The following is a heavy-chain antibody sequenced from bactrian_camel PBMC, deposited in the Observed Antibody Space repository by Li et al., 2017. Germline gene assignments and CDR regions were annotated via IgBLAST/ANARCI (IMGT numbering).Heavy chain of an antibody. D-gene: IGHD3*01. Sequence: VQLVESGGGSVQAGETLRLSCTASGYTYGYEDYCMGWFRQAPGKAREGVALITDAGGRSVYADPVKGRFAISQDIAKKTLFLQMDSLKAEDTAMYYCAASDRRRYDLGPPLDQGRYNIWGQGTQVTVS. V-gene: IGHV3S40*01. CDR3: AASDRRRYDLGPPLDQGRYNI. CDR2: ITDAGGRS. CDR1: GYTYGYED. J-gene: IGHJ4*01.